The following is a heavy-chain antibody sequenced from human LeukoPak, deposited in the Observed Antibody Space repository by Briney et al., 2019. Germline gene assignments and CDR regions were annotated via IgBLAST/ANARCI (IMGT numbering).Heavy chain of an antibody. J-gene: IGHJ4*02. CDR3: AKLSRTYYYDSSGYYYDY. D-gene: IGHD3-22*01. V-gene: IGHV3-23*01. Sequence: GGSLRLSCTASGFTFSYYWMHWVRQAPGKGLEWVSAISGSGGSTYYADSVKGRFTISRDNSKNTLYLQMNSLRAEDTAVYYCAKLSRTYYYDSSGYYYDYWGQGTLVTVSS. CDR1: GFTFSYYW. CDR2: ISGSGGST.